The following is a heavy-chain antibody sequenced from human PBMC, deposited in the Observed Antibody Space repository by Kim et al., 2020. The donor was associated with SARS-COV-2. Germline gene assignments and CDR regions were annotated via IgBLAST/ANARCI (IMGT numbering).Heavy chain of an antibody. CDR2: INPNSGGT. CDR1: GYTFTGYY. D-gene: IGHD3-3*01. J-gene: IGHJ6*02. CDR3: ASPPGDYDFWSGYQGYYGMDV. Sequence: ASVKVSCKASGYTFTGYYMHWVRQAPGQGLEWMGWINPNSGGTNYAQKFQGRVTMTRDTSISTAYMELSRLRSDDTAVYYCASPPGDYDFWSGYQGYYGMDVWGQGTTVTVSS. V-gene: IGHV1-2*02.